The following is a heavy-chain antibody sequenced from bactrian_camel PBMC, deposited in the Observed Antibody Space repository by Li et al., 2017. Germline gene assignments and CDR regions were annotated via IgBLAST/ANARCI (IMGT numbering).Heavy chain of an antibody. J-gene: IGHJ4*01. Sequence: DVQLVESGGGSVQAGGSLRLSCTTSGLPVSAHCLGWWRQAPGKEREGVAIIDLDGTHYSDSVRGRFTISQDIATNTVYLQVNDLKPEDTAMYSCGATWVPYDGRCRSQGNKTEQMHFWGQGTQVTVS. CDR3: GATWVPYDGRCRSQGNKTEQMHF. CDR1: GLPVSAHC. V-gene: IGHV3S10*01. CDR2: IDLDGT. D-gene: IGHD1*01.